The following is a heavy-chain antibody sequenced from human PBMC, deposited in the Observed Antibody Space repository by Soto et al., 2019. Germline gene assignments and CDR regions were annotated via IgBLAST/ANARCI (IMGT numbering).Heavy chain of an antibody. V-gene: IGHV4-61*08. CDR2: IYYSGST. CDR1: GGSISSGDYY. Sequence: SETLSLTCTVSGGSISSGDYYWSWIRQHPGKGLEWIGYIYYSGSTNYNPSLKSRVTISVDTSKNQFSLKLSSVTAADTAVYYCARESNYYGSGSYDYWGQGTLVTVSS. J-gene: IGHJ4*02. CDR3: ARESNYYGSGSYDY. D-gene: IGHD3-10*01.